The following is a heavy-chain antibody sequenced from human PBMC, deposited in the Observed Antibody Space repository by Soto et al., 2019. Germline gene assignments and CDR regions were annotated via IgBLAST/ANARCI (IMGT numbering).Heavy chain of an antibody. CDR1: AGTFSSYA. D-gene: IGHD1-7*01. CDR2: IIPIFGTA. Sequence: GXSVKVSCKASAGTFSSYAISWVRQAPGQGLEWMGGIIPIFGTANYAQKFQGRVTITADESTSTAYMELSSLRSEDTAVYYCARLWNYYYDYWGQGTLVTVSS. V-gene: IGHV1-69*13. J-gene: IGHJ4*02. CDR3: ARLWNYYYDY.